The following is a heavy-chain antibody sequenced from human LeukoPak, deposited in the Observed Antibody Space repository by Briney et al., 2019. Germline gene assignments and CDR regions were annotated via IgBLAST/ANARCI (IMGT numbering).Heavy chain of an antibody. CDR3: AKGSNQLLIDYFDY. CDR2: IRYDGSNK. CDR1: GFTFSSYG. D-gene: IGHD2-2*01. Sequence: GGSLRLSCAASGFTFSSYGMHWVRQTPGKGLEWVAFIRYDGSNKYYADSVKGRFTISRDNSKSTLYLQMNSLRAEDTAVYYCAKGSNQLLIDYFDYWGQGTLVTVSS. V-gene: IGHV3-30*02. J-gene: IGHJ4*02.